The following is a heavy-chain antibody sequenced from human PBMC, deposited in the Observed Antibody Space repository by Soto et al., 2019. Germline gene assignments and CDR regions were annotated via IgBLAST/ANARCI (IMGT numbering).Heavy chain of an antibody. Sequence: AGGSLRLSCAASGFTFNTFAVHWVRQAPGRGLEWVAAISYEGGNKYYADSVRGRFTISRDNTQNTLYLQMASLRPEDTAVYYCARDRPMPTYYYTSETAYSFRAPDFWGQGTLVTVSS. CDR3: ARDRPMPTYYYTSETAYSFRAPDF. J-gene: IGHJ4*02. CDR2: ISYEGGNK. D-gene: IGHD3-10*01. V-gene: IGHV3-30-3*01. CDR1: GFTFNTFA.